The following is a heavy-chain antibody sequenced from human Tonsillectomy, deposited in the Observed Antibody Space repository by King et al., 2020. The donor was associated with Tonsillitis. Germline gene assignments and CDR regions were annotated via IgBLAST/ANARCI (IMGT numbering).Heavy chain of an antibody. D-gene: IGHD3-10*01. CDR2: INHSGST. CDR3: ARGGEYYYGSGSYSPANWFAP. Sequence: VQLQQWGAGLLKPSETLSLTCAVYGGSFSGYYWTWIRQPPGKGLEWIGEINHSGSTNYNPSLKSRVTISVDTSKNQFSLKLSSVTAADTAVYYCARGGEYYYGSGSYSPANWFAPWGQGTLVTVSS. V-gene: IGHV4-34*01. CDR1: GGSFSGYY. J-gene: IGHJ5*02.